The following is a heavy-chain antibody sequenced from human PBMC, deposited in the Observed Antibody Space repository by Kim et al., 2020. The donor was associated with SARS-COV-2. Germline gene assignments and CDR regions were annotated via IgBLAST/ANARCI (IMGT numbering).Heavy chain of an antibody. D-gene: IGHD6-13*01. V-gene: IGHV3-33*06. CDR3: AKDSGIAAASGAFDI. J-gene: IGHJ3*02. Sequence: DSGQARLTISRDNSKTTLYLQLNRLRAEDTAVYYCAKDSGIAAASGAFDIWGQGTMVTVSS.